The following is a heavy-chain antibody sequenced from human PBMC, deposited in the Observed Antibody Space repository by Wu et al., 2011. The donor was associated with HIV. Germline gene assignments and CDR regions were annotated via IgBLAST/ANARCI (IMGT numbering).Heavy chain of an antibody. J-gene: IGHJ5*02. V-gene: IGHV5-51*03. D-gene: IGHD3-16*01. CDR3: ARRNSYAEDS. CDR1: GYSFSNYW. CDR2: IYPGDSDT. Sequence: QSGAEVKKPGESLKISCKGSGYSFSNYWIGWVRQMPGKGLEWMGIIYPGDSDTRYSPSFQGQVTFSADKSINTAFLQWSSLKASDTAMYYCARRNSYAEDSWGQGTLVTVSS.